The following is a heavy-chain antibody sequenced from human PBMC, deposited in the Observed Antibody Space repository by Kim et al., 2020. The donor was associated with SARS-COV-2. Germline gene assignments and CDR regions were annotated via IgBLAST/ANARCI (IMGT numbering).Heavy chain of an antibody. D-gene: IGHD4-17*01. Sequence: ASVKVSCKASGYTFTSYYMHWVRQAPGQGLEWMGIINPSGGSTSYAQKFQGRVTMTRDTSTSTVYMELSSLRSEDTAVYYCARDRGYGDYEVAEYFQHWGQGTLVTVSS. CDR2: INPSGGST. J-gene: IGHJ1*01. CDR3: ARDRGYGDYEVAEYFQH. V-gene: IGHV1-46*01. CDR1: GYTFTSYY.